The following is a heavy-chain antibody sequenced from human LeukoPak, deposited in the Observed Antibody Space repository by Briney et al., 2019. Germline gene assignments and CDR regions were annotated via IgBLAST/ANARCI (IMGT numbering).Heavy chain of an antibody. Sequence: SETLSLTCTVSGGSITRTSYYCGWIRQPPGKGLEWIGTIYYSGSTYYNPSLKSRVTISVDTSKNPFSLKLISVTAADTAVYYCARHVLDSSSWYYFDYWGQGTLVTVSS. CDR3: ARHVLDSSSWYYFDY. V-gene: IGHV4-39*01. CDR1: GGSITRTSYY. D-gene: IGHD6-13*01. J-gene: IGHJ4*02. CDR2: IYYSGST.